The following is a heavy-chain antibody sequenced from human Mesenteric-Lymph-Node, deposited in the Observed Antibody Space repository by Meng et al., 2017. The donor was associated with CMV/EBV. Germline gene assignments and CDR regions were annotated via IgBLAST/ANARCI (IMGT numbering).Heavy chain of an antibody. V-gene: IGHV5-51*01. J-gene: IGHJ5*02. CDR2: IYPGDSDT. Sequence: GESLKISCKGSGYRFTSYWIGWVRQMPGKGLEWMGIIYPGDSDTRYSPSFQGQVTISADKSITTAYLQWSSLKASDTAVYYCAKQAKDNWFDPWGQGTLVTVSS. CDR1: GYRFTSYW. CDR3: AKQAKDNWFDP.